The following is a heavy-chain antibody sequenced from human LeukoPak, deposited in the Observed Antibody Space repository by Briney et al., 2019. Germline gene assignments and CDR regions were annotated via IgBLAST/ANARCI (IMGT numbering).Heavy chain of an antibody. CDR2: ISGSGGST. V-gene: IGHV3-23*01. Sequence: PGGSLRLSCAASGVTFSSYAMGWVRQAPGKGLEWVSAISGSGGSTYYADSVKGRFTISRDNSKNTVFLQMDSQRAEDTAIYYCANLYRSGWYFDYWGQGTLVTVSS. CDR3: ANLYRSGWYFDY. CDR1: GVTFSSYA. D-gene: IGHD6-19*01. J-gene: IGHJ4*02.